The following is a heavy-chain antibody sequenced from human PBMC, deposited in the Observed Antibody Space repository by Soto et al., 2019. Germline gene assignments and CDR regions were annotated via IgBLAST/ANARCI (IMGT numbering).Heavy chain of an antibody. J-gene: IGHJ3*01. CDR1: GFTFSNYG. CDR3: EGRDDPFHL. CDR2: IWHDGSQK. Sequence: QVQLVESGGGVVQPGTSLRLSCVASGFTFSNYGIHWVRQAPGRGLEWVAVIWHDGSQKYLTDSVRGRFTISRDNSKNTVYLHMNSLRVEDTAVYYCEGRDDPFHLWGRGTMVTVSS. V-gene: IGHV3-33*01.